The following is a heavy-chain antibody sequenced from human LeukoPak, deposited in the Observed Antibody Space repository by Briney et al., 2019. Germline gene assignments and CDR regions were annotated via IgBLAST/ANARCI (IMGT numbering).Heavy chain of an antibody. CDR2: IYYSGST. D-gene: IGHD5-24*01. CDR1: GGPISTYY. CDR3: ARRMATNPKYYFDY. V-gene: IGHV4-59*08. Sequence: SETLSLTCTVSGGPISTYYWTWIRQPPGKGLEWIGYIYYSGSTNYNPSLKSRVTISVDTSKNQFSLKLSSVTAADTAVYYCARRMATNPKYYFDYWGQGILVTVSS. J-gene: IGHJ4*02.